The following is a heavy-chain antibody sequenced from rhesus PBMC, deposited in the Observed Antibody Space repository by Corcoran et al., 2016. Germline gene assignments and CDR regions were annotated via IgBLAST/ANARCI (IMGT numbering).Heavy chain of an antibody. CDR3: AGGVCSRGVCPLDY. Sequence: QVQLQESGPGLVKPSETLSLTCAVSGGSISGYYRSLIRQPPGKGLEWIGNIDGNITGPNNNPSLKSLVTISKDASKNQFSLKLCSVTAADTAVYYCAGGVCSRGVCPLDYWGQGVLVTVSS. D-gene: IGHD2-39*01. CDR2: IDGNITGP. J-gene: IGHJ4*01. V-gene: IGHV4-81*01. CDR1: GGSISGYY.